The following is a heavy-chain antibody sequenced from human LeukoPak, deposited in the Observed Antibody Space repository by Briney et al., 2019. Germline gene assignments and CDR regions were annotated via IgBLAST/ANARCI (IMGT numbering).Heavy chain of an antibody. D-gene: IGHD6-13*01. CDR1: GYTFTGYY. V-gene: IGHV1-2*04. J-gene: IGHJ3*02. Sequence: GASVKVSCKASGYTFTGYYMHWVRQAPGQGLEWMGWINPNSGGTNYAQKFQGWVTMTRDTSISTAYMELSRLRSDDTAVYYCASSSGSSWYAFDIWGQGTMVTVSS. CDR2: INPNSGGT. CDR3: ASSSGSSWYAFDI.